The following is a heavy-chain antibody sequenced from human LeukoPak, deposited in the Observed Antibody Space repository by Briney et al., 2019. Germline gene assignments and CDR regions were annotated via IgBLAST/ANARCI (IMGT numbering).Heavy chain of an antibody. V-gene: IGHV4-4*07. CDR3: ARSPHRLIGHWFDP. CDR1: GGSINSYY. D-gene: IGHD3-16*01. Sequence: SSETLSLTCTVSGGSINSYYWSWIRQPAGKGLEWIGRIFSSGNTIYNPSLQSRVTMSVDTSKNQFSLRLNSVTPADTAVYYCARSPHRLIGHWFDPWGQGTLVTVSS. J-gene: IGHJ5*02. CDR2: IFSSGNT.